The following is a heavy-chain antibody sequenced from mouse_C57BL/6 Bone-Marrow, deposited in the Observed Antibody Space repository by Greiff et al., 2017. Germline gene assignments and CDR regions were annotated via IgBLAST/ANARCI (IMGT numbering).Heavy chain of an antibody. CDR1: GYTFTSYG. CDR2: IYPRSGNT. V-gene: IGHV1-81*01. CDR3: ARPLYYFDY. J-gene: IGHJ2*01. Sequence: VQLVESGAELARPGASVKLSCKASGYTFTSYGISWVKQRTGQGLEWIGEIYPRSGNTYYNEQFKGKATLTADKSSSTAYMELRSLTSEDSAVYFCARPLYYFDYWGQGTTLTVSS.